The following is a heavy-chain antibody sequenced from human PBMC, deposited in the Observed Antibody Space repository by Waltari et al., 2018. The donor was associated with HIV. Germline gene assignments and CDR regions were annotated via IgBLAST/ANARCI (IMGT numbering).Heavy chain of an antibody. V-gene: IGHV3-53*01. CDR3: ARDPEMATKWGY. CDR1: GFTGSGNY. CDR2: IYSGCST. D-gene: IGHD5-12*01. J-gene: IGHJ4*02. Sequence: EVQLVESGGGLIQPGGSLRLSCAASGFTGSGNYMIWVRQAPGKGLEWVSVIYSGCSTYYADSVNGRFTISRENSKNTLYLQMNSLRAEDTAVYYCARDPEMATKWGYWGQGTLVTVSS.